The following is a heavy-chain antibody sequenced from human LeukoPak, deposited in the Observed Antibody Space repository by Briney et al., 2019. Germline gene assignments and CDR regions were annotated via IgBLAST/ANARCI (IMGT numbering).Heavy chain of an antibody. CDR1: GFTVSSNY. D-gene: IGHD2-2*01. J-gene: IGHJ5*02. CDR2: INHSGST. V-gene: IGHV4-34*01. Sequence: PGGSLRLSCAASGFTVSSNYMSWVRQAPGKGLEWIGEINHSGSTNYNPSLKSRVTISVDTSKNQFSLKLSSVTAADTAVYYCARGGYCSSTSCRDNWFDPWGQGTLVTVSS. CDR3: ARGGYCSSTSCRDNWFDP.